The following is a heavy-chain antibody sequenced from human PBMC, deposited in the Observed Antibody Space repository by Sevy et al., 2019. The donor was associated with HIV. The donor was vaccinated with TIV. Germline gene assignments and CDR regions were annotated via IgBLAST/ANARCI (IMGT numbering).Heavy chain of an antibody. CDR1: GFTFSNYA. CDR3: AKATIEVAATTGGVYDY. Sequence: GGSLRLSCAASGFTFSNYAMSWVRQAPGKGLQWASSISESGGFTYDADSVKGRLTMSRDNSKNTEYLQMNSLRVEDTAIYYCAKATIEVAATTGGVYDYWGQGTLVTVSS. V-gene: IGHV3-23*01. J-gene: IGHJ4*02. CDR2: ISESGGFT. D-gene: IGHD6-19*01.